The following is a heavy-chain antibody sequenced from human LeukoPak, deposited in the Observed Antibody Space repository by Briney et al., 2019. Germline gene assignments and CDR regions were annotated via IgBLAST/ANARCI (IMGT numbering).Heavy chain of an antibody. CDR3: ARYEEITMIVHNAFDI. CDR1: GGTFSSYA. J-gene: IGHJ3*02. CDR2: IIPILGIA. Sequence: GASVKVSCKASGGTFSSYAISWVRQAPGQGLEWMGRIIPILGIANYAQKFQGRVTITAGKSTSTAYMELSSLRSEDTAVYYCARYEEITMIVHNAFDIWGQGTMVTVSS. D-gene: IGHD3-22*01. V-gene: IGHV1-69*04.